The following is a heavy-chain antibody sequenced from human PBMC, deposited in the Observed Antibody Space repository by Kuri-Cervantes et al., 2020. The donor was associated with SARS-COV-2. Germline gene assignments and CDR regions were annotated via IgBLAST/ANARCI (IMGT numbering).Heavy chain of an antibody. J-gene: IGHJ6*03. CDR2: ISGSGSYI. D-gene: IGHD2-21*01. Sequence: GGSLRLSCAASGFSLSRYTTNWVRQAPGKALEWVSSISGSGSYIYYADSVKGRFTISKESGENSLYLHMSSLRGDDTAVYYCARVAGEGPIYYYYMDVWGKGTTVTVSS. CDR1: GFSLSRYT. CDR3: ARVAGEGPIYYYYMDV. V-gene: IGHV3-21*01.